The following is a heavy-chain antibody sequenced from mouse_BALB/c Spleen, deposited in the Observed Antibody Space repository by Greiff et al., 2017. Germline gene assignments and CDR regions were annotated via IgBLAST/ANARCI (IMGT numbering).Heavy chain of an antibody. Sequence: QVQLQQSGAELVRPGTSVKVSCKASGYAFTNYLIEWVKQRPGQGLEWIGVINPGSGGTNYNEKFKGKATLTVDKSSSTAYMQLSSLTSEDSAVYYCTRWDQGYFDVWGAGTTVTVSS. CDR3: TRWDQGYFDV. J-gene: IGHJ1*01. D-gene: IGHD3-2*02. CDR1: GYAFTNYL. V-gene: IGHV1-54*01. CDR2: INPGSGGT.